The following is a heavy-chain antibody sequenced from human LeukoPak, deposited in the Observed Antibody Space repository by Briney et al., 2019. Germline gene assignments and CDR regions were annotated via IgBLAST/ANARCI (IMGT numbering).Heavy chain of an antibody. CDR1: GGSISSYY. J-gene: IGHJ5*01. CDR2: VYTSGST. V-gene: IGHV4-4*07. D-gene: IGHD4/OR15-4a*01. CDR3: ARTIGGATPLFDS. Sequence: SETLSLTGTVSGGSISSYYWSWIPQPAGKGLEWIGRVYTSGSTNYNPSLKSRVTMSVDTSKNQFSLKLSSVTAADQAVYYCARTIGGATPLFDSWGQGTLVTVSS.